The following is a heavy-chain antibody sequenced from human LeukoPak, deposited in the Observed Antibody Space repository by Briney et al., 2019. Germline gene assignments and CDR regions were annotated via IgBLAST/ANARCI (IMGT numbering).Heavy chain of an antibody. CDR1: GFTVSNYA. CDR2: IRGSGGNT. Sequence: PGGSLRLSCAASGFTVSNYAMSWVRQAPGKGLEWVSTIRGSGGNTYYVDSVKGRFTISRDTSKNTLYLQMNSLRAEDTAIYYCAKCRTSCQGNGFDVWGQGTVVTVSS. CDR3: AKCRTSCQGNGFDV. D-gene: IGHD1-14*01. V-gene: IGHV3-23*01. J-gene: IGHJ3*01.